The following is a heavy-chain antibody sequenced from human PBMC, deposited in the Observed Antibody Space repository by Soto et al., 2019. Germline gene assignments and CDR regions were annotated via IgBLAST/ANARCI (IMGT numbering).Heavy chain of an antibody. CDR3: ARSLSVDTAMVYGY. CDR1: GGSISSGGYY. CDR2: IYYSGST. V-gene: IGHV4-31*03. J-gene: IGHJ4*02. D-gene: IGHD5-18*01. Sequence: QVQLQESGPGLVKPSQTLSFTCTVSGGSISSGGYYWSWIRQHPGKGLEWIGHIYYSGSTYYNPALKSRVTISVDTSKNQFSLKLSSVTAADTAVYYCARSLSVDTAMVYGYWGQGTLVTVSS.